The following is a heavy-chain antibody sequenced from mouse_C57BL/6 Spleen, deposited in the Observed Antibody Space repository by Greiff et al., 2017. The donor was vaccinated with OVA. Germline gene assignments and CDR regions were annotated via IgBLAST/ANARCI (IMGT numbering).Heavy chain of an antibody. CDR2: IDPSDSET. Sequence: QVQLQQPGAELVRPGSSVKLSCKASGYTFTSYWMHWVKQRPIQGLEWIGNIDPSDSETHYNQKFKDKATLTVDKSSSTAYMQLSSLTSEDSAVYYCARSYYGSSSYYFDYWGQGTTLTVSS. V-gene: IGHV1-52*01. J-gene: IGHJ2*01. CDR3: ARSYYGSSSYYFDY. D-gene: IGHD1-1*01. CDR1: GYTFTSYW.